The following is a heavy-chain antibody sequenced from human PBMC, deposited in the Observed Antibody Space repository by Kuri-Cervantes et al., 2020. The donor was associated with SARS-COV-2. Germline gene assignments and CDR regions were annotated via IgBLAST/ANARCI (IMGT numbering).Heavy chain of an antibody. CDR2: IYYSGST. CDR1: SGSISSTSYY. D-gene: IGHD3-3*01. J-gene: IGHJ4*02. Sequence: ESLKISCTVSSGSISSTSYYWGWVRQPPGKGLEWIGSIYYSGSTYYNPSLRSRVTISVDTPKNQFSLKLSSVTAADTAVYYCARHVVSGWSGYFDYWGQGTLVTVSS. V-gene: IGHV4-39*01. CDR3: ARHVVSGWSGYFDY.